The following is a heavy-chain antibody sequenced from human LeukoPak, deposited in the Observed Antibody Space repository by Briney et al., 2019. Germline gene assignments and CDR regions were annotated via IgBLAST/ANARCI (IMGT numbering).Heavy chain of an antibody. D-gene: IGHD5-18*01. CDR2: ISSSSSYI. V-gene: IGHV3-21*01. J-gene: IGHJ4*02. Sequence: GGSLRLSCAASGFTFNSYSMNWVRQAPGKGLEWVSSISSSSSYIYYADSVKGRFTISRDNAKNSLYLQMNSLRAEDTAVYYCARQPYSYGYFDYWGQGTLVTVSS. CDR3: ARQPYSYGYFDY. CDR1: GFTFNSYS.